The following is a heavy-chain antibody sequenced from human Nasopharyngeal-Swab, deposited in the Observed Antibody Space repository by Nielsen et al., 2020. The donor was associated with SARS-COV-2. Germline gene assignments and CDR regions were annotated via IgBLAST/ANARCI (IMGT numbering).Heavy chain of an antibody. CDR3: ARERGGGYGDC. D-gene: IGHD5-12*01. V-gene: IGHV3-7*01. Sequence: VRQAPGKGLEWVANIKQDGSEKYYVDSVKGRFTISRDNAKNSLYLQMNSLTAEDTAVYYCARERGGGYGDCWGQGTLVTVSS. J-gene: IGHJ4*02. CDR2: IKQDGSEK.